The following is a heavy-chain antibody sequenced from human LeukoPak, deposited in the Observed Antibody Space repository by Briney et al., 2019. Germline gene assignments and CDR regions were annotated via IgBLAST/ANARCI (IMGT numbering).Heavy chain of an antibody. V-gene: IGHV7-4-1*02. J-gene: IGHJ5*02. CDR2: INTNTGNP. CDR3: ARDGSYSPRCWFDP. Sequence: ASVNVSCKASGGTFSSYAMNWVRQAPGQGLEWMGWINTNTGNPTYAQGFTGRFVFSLDTSVSTAYLQISSLKAEDTAVYYCARDGSYSPRCWFDPWGQGTLVTVSS. CDR1: GGTFSSYA. D-gene: IGHD1-26*01.